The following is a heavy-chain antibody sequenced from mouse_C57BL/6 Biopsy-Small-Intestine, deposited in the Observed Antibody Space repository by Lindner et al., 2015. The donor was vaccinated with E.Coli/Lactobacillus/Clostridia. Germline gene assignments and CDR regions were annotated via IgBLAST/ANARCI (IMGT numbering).Heavy chain of an antibody. CDR2: IDPENGDT. CDR3: TTNAVAPFDY. D-gene: IGHD1-1*01. Sequence: VQLQESGAELVRPGASVKLSCTASGFNIKDDYMHWVKQRPEQGLEWIGWIDPENGDTEYASKFQGKATITADTSSNTAYLQLSSLTSEDTAVYYCTTNAVAPFDYWGPRHHSHSLL. CDR1: GFNIKDDY. J-gene: IGHJ2*01. V-gene: IGHV14-4*01.